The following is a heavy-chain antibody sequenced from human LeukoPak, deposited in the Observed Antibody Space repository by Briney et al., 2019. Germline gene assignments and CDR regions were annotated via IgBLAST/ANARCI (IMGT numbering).Heavy chain of an antibody. CDR3: AKDRSKLIYCSSTSCSSGFDY. D-gene: IGHD2-2*01. CDR1: GFTFSSYG. Sequence: GGSLRLSCAASGFTFSSYGMHWVRQAPGKGLEWVAVISYDGSNKYYADSVKGRFTISRDNSKNTLYLQMNSLRAEDTAVYYCAKDRSKLIYCSSTSCSSGFDYWGQGTLVTVSS. V-gene: IGHV3-30*18. J-gene: IGHJ4*02. CDR2: ISYDGSNK.